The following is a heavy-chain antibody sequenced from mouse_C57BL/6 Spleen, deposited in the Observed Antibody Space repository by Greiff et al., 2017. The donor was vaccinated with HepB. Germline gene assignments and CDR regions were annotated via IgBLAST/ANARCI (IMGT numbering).Heavy chain of an antibody. J-gene: IGHJ3*01. CDR2: ISYDGSN. V-gene: IGHV3-6*01. D-gene: IGHD1-1*01. CDR3: AAGGITTVVATPAWFAY. Sequence: EVQLQESGPGLVKPSQSLSLTCSVTGYSITSGYYWNWIRQFPGNKLEWMGYISYDGSNNYNPSLKNRIAITRDTSKNQFFLKLNSVTTEDTATYYCAAGGITTVVATPAWFAYWGQGTLVTVSA. CDR1: GYSITSGYY.